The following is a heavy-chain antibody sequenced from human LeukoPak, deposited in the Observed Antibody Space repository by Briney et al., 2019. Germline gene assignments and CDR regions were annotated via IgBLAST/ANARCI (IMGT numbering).Heavy chain of an antibody. CDR3: ATSLTTVKDAEYFQH. D-gene: IGHD4-17*01. CDR2: FDPEDGET. CDR1: GYTLTELS. Sequence: ASVKVSCKVSGYTLTELSMHWVRQAPGKGLEWMGGFDPEDGETIYAQKFQGRVTMTEDTSTDTAYMELSSLRSEDTAVYYCATSLTTVKDAEYFQHWGQGTLVTVSS. J-gene: IGHJ1*01. V-gene: IGHV1-24*01.